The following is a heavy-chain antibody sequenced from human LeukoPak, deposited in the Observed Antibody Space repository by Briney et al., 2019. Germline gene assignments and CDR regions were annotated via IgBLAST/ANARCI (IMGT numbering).Heavy chain of an antibody. CDR2: ISSSSSYI. CDR3: ARDVSYYDFWSGYGFDH. CDR1: GFTFSSYS. V-gene: IGHV3-21*01. J-gene: IGHJ4*02. D-gene: IGHD3-3*01. Sequence: GGSLRLSCAASGFTFSSYSMNWVRQAPGKGLEWVSSISSSSSYIYYADSVKGRFTISRDNAKNSLYLQMNSLRAEDTAVYYCARDVSYYDFWSGYGFDHWGQGTLVTVSS.